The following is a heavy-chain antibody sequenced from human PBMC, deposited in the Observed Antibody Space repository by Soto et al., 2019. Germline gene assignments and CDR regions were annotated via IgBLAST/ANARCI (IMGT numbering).Heavy chain of an antibody. J-gene: IGHJ6*02. CDR3: ARDHVTTGAPDYYYGMDV. CDR2: INPSGGST. Sequence: QVQLLQSGAQVKKPGASVKVSCKASGYTFTNYYIHWVRQVPGQGLEWMAIINPSGGSTTYAQKLQGRVTLTRDTATSAVYMEPSSLRPEDTAVYYCARDHVTTGAPDYYYGMDVWGQGTTVTVSS. D-gene: IGHD4-17*01. CDR1: GYTFTNYY. V-gene: IGHV1-46*04.